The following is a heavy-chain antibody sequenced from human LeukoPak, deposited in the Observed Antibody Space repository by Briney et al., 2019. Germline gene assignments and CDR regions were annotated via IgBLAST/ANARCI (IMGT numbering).Heavy chain of an antibody. D-gene: IGHD3-10*01. Sequence: KASETLSLTCVVSGVSINTNHWWSWVRQPPGKGLEWIGYIYYSGSTNYNPSLKSRVTISVDTSKNQFSLKLTSVTAADTAVYYCARHGHRGGITMVRGVRNWFDPWGQGTLVTVSS. CDR3: ARHGHRGGITMVRGVRNWFDP. V-gene: IGHV4-59*11. CDR2: IYYSGST. J-gene: IGHJ5*02. CDR1: GVSINTNHW.